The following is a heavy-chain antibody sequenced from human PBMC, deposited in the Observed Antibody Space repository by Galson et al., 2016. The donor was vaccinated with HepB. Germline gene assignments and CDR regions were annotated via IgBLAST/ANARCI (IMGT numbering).Heavy chain of an antibody. CDR1: RGYISSYY. Sequence: SETLSLTCTVSRGYISSYYWSWIRQPPGKGLEWIGYIYYSGSTNYNPSLKSRVTISVDTSKNQFSLKLSSVTAADTAVYYCARGDGGYDHYGMDVWGQGTTVTVSS. CDR2: IYYSGST. V-gene: IGHV4-59*01. D-gene: IGHD5-12*01. J-gene: IGHJ6*02. CDR3: ARGDGGYDHYGMDV.